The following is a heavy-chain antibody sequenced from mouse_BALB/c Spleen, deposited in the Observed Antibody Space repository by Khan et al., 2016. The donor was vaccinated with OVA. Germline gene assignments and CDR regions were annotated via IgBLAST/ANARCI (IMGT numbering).Heavy chain of an antibody. J-gene: IGHJ3*01. CDR2: ISSGGDYT. V-gene: IGHV5-6*02. CDR3: ADNVNGSFAY. D-gene: IGHD1-3*01. Sequence: DVMLVESGGDLVKPGGSLKLSCAASGFTSSSYSMSWVRQTPDKRLEWVASISSGGDYTYYPDSVKGRFTISRDNAKNTLYLQMSDLKSEDTAMYYCADNVNGSFAYWGQGTLVTVSA. CDR1: GFTSSSYS.